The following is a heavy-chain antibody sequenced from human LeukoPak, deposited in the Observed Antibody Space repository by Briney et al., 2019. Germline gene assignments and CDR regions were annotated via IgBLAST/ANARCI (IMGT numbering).Heavy chain of an antibody. CDR1: GGSISSGGYS. J-gene: IGHJ5*02. Sequence: PSETLSLTCAVSGGSISSGGYSWSWIRQPPGKGLEWIGYIYYSGSTYYNPSLKSRVTISVDTSKNQFSLKLSSVTAADTAVYYCARDIVLMVYANNWFDPWGQGTLVTVFS. V-gene: IGHV4-30-4*07. CDR2: IYYSGST. D-gene: IGHD2-8*01. CDR3: ARDIVLMVYANNWFDP.